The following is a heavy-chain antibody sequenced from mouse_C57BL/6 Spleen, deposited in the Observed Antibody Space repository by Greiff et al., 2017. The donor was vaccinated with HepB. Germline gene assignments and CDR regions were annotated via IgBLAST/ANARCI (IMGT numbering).Heavy chain of an antibody. Sequence: VQLQQSGPGLVKPSQSLSLTCSVTGYSIASGYYWNWIRQFPGNKLEWMAYISYDGRNNYNPSLKNRISITRDTSKNQFFLKLNSVTTEDTATYYCAREGNYGSRDWYFDVWGTGTTVTVSS. CDR1: GYSIASGYY. V-gene: IGHV3-6*01. CDR3: AREGNYGSRDWYFDV. CDR2: ISYDGRN. J-gene: IGHJ1*03. D-gene: IGHD1-1*01.